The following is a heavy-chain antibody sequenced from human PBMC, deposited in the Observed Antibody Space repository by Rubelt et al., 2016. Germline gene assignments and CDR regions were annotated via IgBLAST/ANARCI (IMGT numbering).Heavy chain of an antibody. V-gene: IGHV3-21*04. Sequence: GLEWVSSISSSSSYIYYADSVKGRFTISREYSTNTLYLQMNSLRAEDTALYYCAKDAYGTTGTTRFFIPYYFDYWGQGTLVTVSS. J-gene: IGHJ4*02. CDR2: ISSSSSYI. CDR3: AKDAYGTTGTTRFFIPYYFDY. D-gene: IGHD1-1*01.